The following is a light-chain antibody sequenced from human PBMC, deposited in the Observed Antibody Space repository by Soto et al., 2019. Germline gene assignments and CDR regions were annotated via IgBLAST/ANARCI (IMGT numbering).Light chain of an antibody. CDR1: QGVSSW. CDR3: QEANSFPWT. J-gene: IGKJ1*01. V-gene: IGKV1-12*01. Sequence: DLQMTQSPSSVSASVGDRVTITCRASQGVSSWLAWYQQKPGKAPKLLIFATSTLQRGVPSRFSGSESGTEFTLSISSLQPEDFATYYCQEANSFPWTCGQGTKVEIK. CDR2: ATS.